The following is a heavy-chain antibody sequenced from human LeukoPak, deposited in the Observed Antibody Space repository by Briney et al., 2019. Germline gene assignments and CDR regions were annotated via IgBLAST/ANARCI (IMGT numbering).Heavy chain of an antibody. V-gene: IGHV3-23*01. CDR1: GFTFSSYA. CDR2: ISGSGGST. Sequence: GASLRLSCAASGFTFSSYAMSWVRQAPGKGLEWVSAISGSGGSTYYADSMKGRFTISRDNSKNTLYLQMNSLRAEDTAVYYCAKDRAAVAGTSEYFQHWGQGTLVTVSS. J-gene: IGHJ1*01. D-gene: IGHD6-19*01. CDR3: AKDRAAVAGTSEYFQH.